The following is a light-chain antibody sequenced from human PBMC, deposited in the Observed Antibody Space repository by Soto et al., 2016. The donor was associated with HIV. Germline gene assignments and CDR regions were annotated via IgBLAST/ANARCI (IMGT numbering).Light chain of an antibody. Sequence: SYVLTQPPSVSVAPGKTARITCGGTNVGSKSVHWYQQKPGQAPVLVVYDDSGRPSGIPERFSGSNSGNTATLTISRVDIGDEADYYCQVWDSGSDPVVFGGGTKLTVL. J-gene: IGLJ2*01. CDR1: NVGSKS. V-gene: IGLV3-21*03. CDR3: QVWDSGSDPVV. CDR2: DDS.